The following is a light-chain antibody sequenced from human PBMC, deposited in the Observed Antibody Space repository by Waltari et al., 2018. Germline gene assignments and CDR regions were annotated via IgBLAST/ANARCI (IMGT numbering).Light chain of an antibody. J-gene: IGKJ1*01. V-gene: IGKV3-20*01. Sequence: EIVLTQSPGTLSLSPGERATLSCRASQSVGRSLAWYQQRPGQAPRLLIYGAFIRATGIADRFSGSGSGTDFSLTISRLEPEDFAVYYCQHDLRLPVTFGLGTKVEIK. CDR2: GAF. CDR1: QSVGRS. CDR3: QHDLRLPVT.